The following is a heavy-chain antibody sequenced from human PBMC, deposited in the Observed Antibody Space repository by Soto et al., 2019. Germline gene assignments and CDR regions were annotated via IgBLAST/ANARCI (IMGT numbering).Heavy chain of an antibody. CDR3: ARGDGSYYDY. CDR2: ITAYNANT. Sequence: QVQLVQSGTEVKEPGASVKVSCKTSGYTFTSYGLTWVRQAPGQGLEWMGWITAYNANTNYAQKLQGRVTVTTGTSTSTAYMELRSLRSDDTAVYYCARGDGSYYDYWGQGTLVTVSS. V-gene: IGHV1-18*01. CDR1: GYTFTSYG. J-gene: IGHJ4*02. D-gene: IGHD1-26*01.